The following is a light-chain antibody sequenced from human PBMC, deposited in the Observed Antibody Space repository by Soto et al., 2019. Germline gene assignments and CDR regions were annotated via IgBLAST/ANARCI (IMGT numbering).Light chain of an antibody. CDR1: QNIDHH. CDR3: QQSYSTTWT. V-gene: IGKV1-39*01. J-gene: IGKJ1*01. CDR2: AAS. Sequence: DIQMTQSPSSLSASVGDRGTITCRASQNIDHHLNWYQHKPGRAPKLLMDAASRMQSGVPSRFSGSGTGTQFTLIINSLQPEDFSTYYCQQSYSTTWTFGQGTRVEVK.